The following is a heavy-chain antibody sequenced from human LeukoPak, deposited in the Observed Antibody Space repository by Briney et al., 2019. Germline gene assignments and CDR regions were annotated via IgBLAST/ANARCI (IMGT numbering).Heavy chain of an antibody. D-gene: IGHD6-19*01. CDR3: ARDSSGWYNSDY. Sequence: GGSLRLSCEVSGFTFSSYHMNWVRQAPGKGLEWVSAISGSGSSTYYADSVKGRFTISRDNSKNTLYLQMNSLRAEDTAVYYCARDSSGWYNSDYWGQGTLVTVSS. CDR2: ISGSGSST. J-gene: IGHJ4*02. CDR1: GFTFSSYH. V-gene: IGHV3-23*01.